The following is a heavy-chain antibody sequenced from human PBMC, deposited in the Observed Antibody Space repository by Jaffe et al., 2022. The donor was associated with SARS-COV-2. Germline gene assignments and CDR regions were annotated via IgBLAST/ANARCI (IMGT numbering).Heavy chain of an antibody. CDR1: GGSFSGYY. CDR2: INHSGST. J-gene: IGHJ6*02. Sequence: QVQLQQWGAGLLKPSETLSLTCAVYGGSFSGYYWSWIRQPPGKGLEWIGEINHSGSTNYNPSLKSRVTISVDTSKNQFSLKLSSVTAADTAVYYCARLIAAAGEYYYYGMDVWGQGTTVTVSS. D-gene: IGHD6-13*01. V-gene: IGHV4-34*01. CDR3: ARLIAAAGEYYYYGMDV.